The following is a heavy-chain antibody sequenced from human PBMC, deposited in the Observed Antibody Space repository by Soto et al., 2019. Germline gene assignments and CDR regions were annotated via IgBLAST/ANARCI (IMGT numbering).Heavy chain of an antibody. CDR3: ARWNNSGYDFFAGGWFDP. Sequence: GESMKISCKGSGYSFTSDWIGWVREMPGKGLEWMGIIYPGDSDTSYSPSFQGQVTISADKSISTAYLQWSSLKGSDTAMYYCARWNNSGYDFFAGGWFDPWGQGTLVTVSS. CDR1: GYSFTSDW. D-gene: IGHD5-12*01. J-gene: IGHJ5*02. V-gene: IGHV5-51*01. CDR2: IYPGDSDT.